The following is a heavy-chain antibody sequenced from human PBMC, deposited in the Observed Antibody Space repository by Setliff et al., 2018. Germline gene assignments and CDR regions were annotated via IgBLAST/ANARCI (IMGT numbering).Heavy chain of an antibody. Sequence: GGSMRLSCGASGFTFSTHAMHWVRQAPGKGLEWVAMIWSDGINKFYGGPVKGRFIVSRDNSKNTVFLQMNDLRVEGTAVYYCVTDPPNSGWSFDCWGQGTPVTVSS. CDR1: GFTFSTHA. J-gene: IGHJ5*01. V-gene: IGHV3-33*03. CDR3: VTDPPNSGWSFDC. CDR2: IWSDGINK. D-gene: IGHD6-19*01.